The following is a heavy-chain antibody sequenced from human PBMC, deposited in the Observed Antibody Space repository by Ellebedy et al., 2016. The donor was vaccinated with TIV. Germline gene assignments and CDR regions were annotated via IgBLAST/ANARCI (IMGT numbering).Heavy chain of an antibody. CDR2: ISASGANI. CDR3: VTWGQSYGR. V-gene: IGHV3-48*04. D-gene: IGHD3-16*01. J-gene: IGHJ4*02. Sequence: GESLKISCAASGLTFSNNAMSWVRQAPGKGPEWVSYISASGANIYYADSVKGRFTISRDTAKRSLFLQMNSLRFDDTAVYYCVTWGQSYGRWGQGSLVTISS. CDR1: GLTFSNNA.